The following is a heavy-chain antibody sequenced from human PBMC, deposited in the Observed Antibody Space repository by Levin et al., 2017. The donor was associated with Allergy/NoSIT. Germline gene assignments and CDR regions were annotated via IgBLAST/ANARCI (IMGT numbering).Heavy chain of an antibody. D-gene: IGHD6-13*01. CDR2: ISSSSSYI. CDR1: GFTFSSYS. J-gene: IGHJ6*02. CDR3: ARSRQLVRGEGMDV. V-gene: IGHV3-21*01. Sequence: GESLKISCAASGFTFSSYSMNWVRQAPGKGLEWVSSISSSSSYIYYADSVKGRFTISRDNAKNSLYLQMNSLRAEDTAVYYCARSRQLVRGEGMDVWGQGTTVTVSS.